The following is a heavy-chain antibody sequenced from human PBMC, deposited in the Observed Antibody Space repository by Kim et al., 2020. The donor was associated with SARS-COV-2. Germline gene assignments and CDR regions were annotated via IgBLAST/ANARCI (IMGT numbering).Heavy chain of an antibody. CDR1: GGSISSGGYY. CDR2: IYYSGST. V-gene: IGHV4-31*03. D-gene: IGHD5-18*01. Sequence: SETLSLTCTVSGGSISSGGYYWSWIRQHPGKGLEWIGYIYYSGSTYYNPSLKSRVTISVDTSKNQFSLKLSSVTAAHTAVYYCARSLSWIQFDYWGQGTLVTVSS. J-gene: IGHJ4*02. CDR3: ARSLSWIQFDY.